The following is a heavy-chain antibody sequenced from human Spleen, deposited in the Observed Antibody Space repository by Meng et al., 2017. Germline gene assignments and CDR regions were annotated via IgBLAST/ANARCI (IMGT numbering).Heavy chain of an antibody. Sequence: GGSLRLSCAASGFTFSSYWMSWVRQAPGKGLEWVANIKQDGSEKYYVDSVKGRFTISRDNAKNSLYLQMNSLRAEDTAVYYCAREIILRSGGYGDPRTSYYYYYGMDVWGQGTTVTVSS. CDR2: IKQDGSEK. V-gene: IGHV3-7*01. D-gene: IGHD4-17*01. CDR1: GFTFSSYW. J-gene: IGHJ6*02. CDR3: AREIILRSGGYGDPRTSYYYYYGMDV.